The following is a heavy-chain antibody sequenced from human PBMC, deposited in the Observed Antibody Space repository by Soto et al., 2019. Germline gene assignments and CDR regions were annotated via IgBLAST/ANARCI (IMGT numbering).Heavy chain of an antibody. D-gene: IGHD3-10*01. CDR3: ARDRRLITMVRGVSLWFDP. CDR1: GGSFSGYY. CDR2: INHSGST. Sequence: SETLCLTCAVYGGSFSGYYWSWIRQPPGKGLEWIGEINHSGSTNYNPSLKSRVTISVDTSKNQFSLKLSSVTAADTAVYYCARDRRLITMVRGVSLWFDPWGQGTLVTV. J-gene: IGHJ5*02. V-gene: IGHV4-34*01.